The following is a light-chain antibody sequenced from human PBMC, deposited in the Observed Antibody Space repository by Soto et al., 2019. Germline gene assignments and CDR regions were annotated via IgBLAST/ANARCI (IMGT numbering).Light chain of an antibody. J-gene: IGKJ5*01. CDR3: QQCNRYPIT. CDR2: DAS. CDR1: QSVSGSH. V-gene: IGKV3D-20*02. Sequence: EIVLTQSPGTLSLSPGERSTLSCRASQSVSGSHLAWDQQKPGQAPRLLIYDASNRATGIPARFSGSGSGTEFTLTISSLQPDDSATYYCQQCNRYPITFGQGTRLEIK.